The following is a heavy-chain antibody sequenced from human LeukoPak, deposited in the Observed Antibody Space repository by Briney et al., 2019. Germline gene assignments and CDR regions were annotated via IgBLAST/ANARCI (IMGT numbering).Heavy chain of an antibody. CDR3: AREGGFDGYKDV. CDR2: IYYSGST. CDR1: GVSISSYY. D-gene: IGHD3-16*01. Sequence: SETLSLTCTVSGVSISSYYWSWIRQPPGKGLEWIVYIYYSGSTNYNPSLKSRVTISVDTSKNKSYLKLNSVTAADTAVYYCAREGGFDGYKDVWRKGTTVIISS. J-gene: IGHJ6*03. V-gene: IGHV4-59*01.